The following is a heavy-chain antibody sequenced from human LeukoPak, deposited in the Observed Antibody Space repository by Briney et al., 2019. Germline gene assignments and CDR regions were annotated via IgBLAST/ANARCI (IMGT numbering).Heavy chain of an antibody. CDR2: INPSGGST. D-gene: IGHD6-19*01. J-gene: IGHJ4*02. Sequence: ASVKVSCKASGYTFTSYYMHWVRQAPGQGLEWMGVINPSGGSTSYAQKFQGRVTMTRDTSTSTVYMELSSLRSEDTAVYYCARVDPVAAYFDYWGQGTLVTVSS. V-gene: IGHV1-46*01. CDR3: ARVDPVAAYFDY. CDR1: GYTFTSYY.